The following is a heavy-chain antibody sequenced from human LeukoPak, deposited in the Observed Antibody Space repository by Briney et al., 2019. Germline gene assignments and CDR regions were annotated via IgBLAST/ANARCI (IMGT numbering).Heavy chain of an antibody. V-gene: IGHV3-21*01. J-gene: IGHJ4*02. CDR1: GFTFSSYS. CDR3: ASINYYDSSGYAC. Sequence: PGGSLRLSCAASGFTFSSYSMNWVRQAPGKGLEWVSSISSSSSYIYYADSVKGRFTISRDNAKNSLYLQMNSLRAEDTAVYYCASINYYDSSGYACWGQGTLVTVSS. D-gene: IGHD3-22*01. CDR2: ISSSSSYI.